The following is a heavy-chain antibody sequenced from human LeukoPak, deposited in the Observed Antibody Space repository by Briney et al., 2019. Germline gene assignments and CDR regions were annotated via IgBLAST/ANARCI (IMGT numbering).Heavy chain of an antibody. D-gene: IGHD3-22*01. CDR3: ARDLGIEDTYYYDSPLYYFDY. CDR2: ISYDGSNK. CDR1: GFTFSSYA. Sequence: GRSLRLSCAASGFTFSSYAMHWVRQAPGKGLEWVAVISYDGSNKYYADSVKGRFTISRDNSKNTQYLQMNSLRAEDTAVYYCARDLGIEDTYYYDSPLYYFDYWGQGTLVTVSS. V-gene: IGHV3-30*04. J-gene: IGHJ4*02.